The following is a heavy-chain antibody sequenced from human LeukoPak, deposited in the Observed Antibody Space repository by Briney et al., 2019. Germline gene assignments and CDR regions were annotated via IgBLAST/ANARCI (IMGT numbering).Heavy chain of an antibody. CDR1: GFTFSSYG. Sequence: GGSLRLSCAASGFTFSSYGMHWVRQAPGKGLEWVAFIRNDGSNKYYADSVKGRFTISRDNSKNTLYLRMNSLRAEDTAVYYCAKDTSGNFDYWGQGTLVTVSS. J-gene: IGHJ4*02. V-gene: IGHV3-30*02. CDR2: IRNDGSNK. CDR3: AKDTSGNFDY.